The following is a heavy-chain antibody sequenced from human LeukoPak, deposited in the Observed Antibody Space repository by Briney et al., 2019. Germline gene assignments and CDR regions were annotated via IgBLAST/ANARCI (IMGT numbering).Heavy chain of an antibody. CDR3: ARRERLGYSYGRGTLDI. V-gene: IGHV3-66*01. D-gene: IGHD5-18*01. Sequence: GGSLRLSCVASGILVSSNYMSWVRQAPGKGLEWVSFIDSTGSTYYADSVKGRFTISRDNSRNTLYLPMNSLRVEDTAVYYCARRERLGYSYGRGTLDIWGQGTMVTVSS. CDR1: GILVSSNY. CDR2: IDSTGST. J-gene: IGHJ3*02.